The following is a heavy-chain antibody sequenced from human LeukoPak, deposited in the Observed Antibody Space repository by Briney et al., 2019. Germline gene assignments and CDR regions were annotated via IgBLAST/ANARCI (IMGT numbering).Heavy chain of an antibody. Sequence: SSVTVPHMACVYTFTGYYMLWVRLAPGQGLEWMGWINPNSGGTNYAQKFQGRVTMTRDTSISTAYMELSRLRSDDTAVYFCARHPDALQGWGQGTMVTVSS. V-gene: IGHV1-2*02. CDR1: VYTFTGYY. J-gene: IGHJ3*01. CDR3: ARHPDALQG. CDR2: INPNSGGT. D-gene: IGHD2-8*01.